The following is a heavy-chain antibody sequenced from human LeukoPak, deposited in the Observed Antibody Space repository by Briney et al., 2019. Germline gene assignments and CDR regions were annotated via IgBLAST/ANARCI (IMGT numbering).Heavy chain of an antibody. CDR1: GFTFSSYA. CDR2: ISGSGGST. Sequence: GGSLRLSCAASGFTFSSYAMSWVRQAPGKGLEWVSAISGSGGSTYYADPVKGRFTISRDNSKNTLYLQMNSLRAEDTAVYYCAMVRGAYHPYDAFDIWGQGTMVTVSS. CDR3: AMVRGAYHPYDAFDI. V-gene: IGHV3-23*01. D-gene: IGHD3-10*01. J-gene: IGHJ3*02.